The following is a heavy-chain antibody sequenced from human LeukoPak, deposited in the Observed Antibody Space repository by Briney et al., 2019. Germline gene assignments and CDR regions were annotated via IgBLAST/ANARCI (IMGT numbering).Heavy chain of an antibody. CDR3: ARDLSGVTGYTYGRGIDY. CDR1: GFTFSSYG. V-gene: IGHV3-23*01. Sequence: GGSLRLSCAASGFTFSSYGMSWVRQAPGKGLEWVSAISGSGGSTYYADSVKGRFTISRDDAKTSLYLQMNSLRAEDTAVYYCARDLSGVTGYTYGRGIDYWGQGTLVTVSS. CDR2: ISGSGGST. D-gene: IGHD5-18*01. J-gene: IGHJ4*02.